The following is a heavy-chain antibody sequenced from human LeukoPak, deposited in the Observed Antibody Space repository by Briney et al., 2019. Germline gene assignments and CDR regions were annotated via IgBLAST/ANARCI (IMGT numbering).Heavy chain of an antibody. CDR3: ARSSYYYGSGSYGW. V-gene: IGHV4-34*01. CDR1: GGSFSGYY. J-gene: IGHJ4*02. D-gene: IGHD3-10*01. CDR2: INHSGST. Sequence: PSETLSLTCAVYGGSFSGYYWSWIRQPPGKGLEWIGEINHSGSTNYNPSLKSRVTISVDTSKNQFSLKLSSVTAADTAVYYCARSSYYYGSGSYGWWGQGTLVTVSS.